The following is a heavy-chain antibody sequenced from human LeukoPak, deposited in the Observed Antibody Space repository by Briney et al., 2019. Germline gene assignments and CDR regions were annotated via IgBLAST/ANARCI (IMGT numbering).Heavy chain of an antibody. CDR2: INPNSGGT. V-gene: IGHV1-2*02. D-gene: IGHD2-15*01. J-gene: IGHJ5*02. Sequence: ASVKVSCKASRYTFTGYYMHWVRQAPGQGLEGMGWINPNSGGTNYAQKFQGRVTMTRDTSISTAYTELSRLRSDDTAVYYCARGYIVVVVAARYNWFDPWGQGTLVTVSS. CDR1: RYTFTGYY. CDR3: ARGYIVVVVAARYNWFDP.